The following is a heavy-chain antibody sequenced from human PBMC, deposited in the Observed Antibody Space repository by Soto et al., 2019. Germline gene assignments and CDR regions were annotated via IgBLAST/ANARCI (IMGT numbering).Heavy chain of an antibody. Sequence: GGSLRHSCTASGFTFSGHGMHWVRQAPGKGLEWVSSISGSVGSTFYADSVKGRFTISRDNSMNTLYLQMNSLRAEDTAVYYCAKDRTIASRNFDSWGQGALVTVSS. CDR2: ISGSVGST. CDR1: GFTFSGHG. V-gene: IGHV3-23*01. J-gene: IGHJ4*02. D-gene: IGHD6-6*01. CDR3: AKDRTIASRNFDS.